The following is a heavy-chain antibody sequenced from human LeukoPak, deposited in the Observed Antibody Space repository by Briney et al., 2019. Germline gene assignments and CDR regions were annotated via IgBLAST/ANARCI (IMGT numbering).Heavy chain of an antibody. D-gene: IGHD4-11*01. Sequence: GASVKVSCKASGGTFSSYAISWVRQAPGQGLEWMGGIIPIFGTANYAQKFQGRVTITADESTSTAYIELSSLRSEDTAVYYCARSGATVPSYFDYWGQGTLVTVSS. CDR1: GGTFSSYA. J-gene: IGHJ4*02. CDR3: ARSGATVPSYFDY. CDR2: IIPIFGTA. V-gene: IGHV1-69*13.